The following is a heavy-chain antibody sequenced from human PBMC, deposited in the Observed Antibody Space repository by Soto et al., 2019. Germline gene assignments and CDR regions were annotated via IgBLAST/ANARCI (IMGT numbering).Heavy chain of an antibody. J-gene: IGHJ4*02. D-gene: IGHD1-26*01. V-gene: IGHV3-23*01. CDR1: GFTFSVYT. CDR2: IYANGGGT. Sequence: EVQLLESGGGLVQPGGSLRLSCSAAGFTFSVYTMNWVRQAPGKGLEWVSGIYANGGGTFYVDSVKGRFTISRDNSKNTLYLQMNTLRAEDTAVYYCVKDMQPDSRWEIDYWGQGTMVTVSS. CDR3: VKDMQPDSRWEIDY.